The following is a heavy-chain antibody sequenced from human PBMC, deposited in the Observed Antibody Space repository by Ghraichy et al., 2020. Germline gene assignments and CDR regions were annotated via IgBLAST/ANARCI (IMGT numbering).Heavy chain of an antibody. CDR2: IYYSGST. CDR3: ASTNPLCGGDCYPDY. Sequence: SETLSLTCTVSGGSISSSSYYWGWIRQPPGKGLEWIGSIYYSGSTYYNPSLKSRVTISVDTSKNQFSLKLSSVTAADTAVYYCASTNPLCGGDCYPDYWGQGTLVTVSS. D-gene: IGHD2-21*02. CDR1: GGSISSSSYY. V-gene: IGHV4-39*01. J-gene: IGHJ4*02.